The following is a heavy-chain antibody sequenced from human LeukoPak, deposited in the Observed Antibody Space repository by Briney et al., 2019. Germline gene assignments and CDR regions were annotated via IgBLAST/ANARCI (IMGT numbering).Heavy chain of an antibody. CDR2: ISSSSSTI. J-gene: IGHJ6*02. D-gene: IGHD3-3*01. CDR1: GFTFSSYS. CDR3: ARDSPVSGIFGVEDYYYYGMDV. Sequence: PGGSLRLSCAASGFTFSSYSMNWVRQAPGKGLEWVSYISSSSSTIYHADSVKGRFTISRDNAKNSLYLQMNSLRDEDTAVYYCARDSPVSGIFGVEDYYYYGMDVWGQGTTVTVSS. V-gene: IGHV3-48*02.